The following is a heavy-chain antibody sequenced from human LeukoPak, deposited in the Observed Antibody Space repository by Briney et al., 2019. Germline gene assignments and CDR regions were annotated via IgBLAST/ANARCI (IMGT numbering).Heavy chain of an antibody. CDR1: GYTFTSYG. D-gene: IGHD3-10*01. CDR2: ISAYNGNT. J-gene: IGHJ5*02. V-gene: IGHV1-18*01. Sequence: GASVKVSCKASGYTFTSYGISWVRQAPGQGLEWMGWISAYNGNTNYAQKLQGRGTMTEDTSTDTAYMELSSRRSEDTAVYYCAAHYYYGSGSSDYNWFDPWGQGTLVTVSS. CDR3: AAHYYYGSGSSDYNWFDP.